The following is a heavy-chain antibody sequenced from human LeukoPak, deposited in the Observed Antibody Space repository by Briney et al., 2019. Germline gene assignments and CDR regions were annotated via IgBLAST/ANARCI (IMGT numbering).Heavy chain of an antibody. CDR2: IRYDGSNK. D-gene: IGHD3-10*01. CDR1: GFTFSSYG. J-gene: IGHJ5*02. CDR3: ARDSYYYGSGSYEYWFDP. V-gene: IGHV3-30*02. Sequence: GGSLRLSCAASGFTFSSYGMHWVRQAPGKGLEWVAFIRYDGSNKYYADSVKGRFTISRDNSKNTLYLQMNSLRAEDTAVYYCARDSYYYGSGSYEYWFDPWGQGTLVTVSS.